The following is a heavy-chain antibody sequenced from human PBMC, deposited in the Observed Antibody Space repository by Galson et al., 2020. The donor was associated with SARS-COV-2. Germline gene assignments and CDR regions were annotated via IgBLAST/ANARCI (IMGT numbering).Heavy chain of an antibody. D-gene: IGHD6-6*01. CDR1: GGTFSSYA. CDR2: IITIFGTA. J-gene: IGHJ6*03. Sequence: SVKVSCKASGGTFSSYAISWVRQAPGQGLEWMGGIITIFGTANYAQKFQGRVTITADESTSTAYMELSSLRSEDTAVYYCARATPRFRSSYYYYYYMDVWGKGTTVTVSS. V-gene: IGHV1-69*13. CDR3: ARATPRFRSSYYYYYYMDV.